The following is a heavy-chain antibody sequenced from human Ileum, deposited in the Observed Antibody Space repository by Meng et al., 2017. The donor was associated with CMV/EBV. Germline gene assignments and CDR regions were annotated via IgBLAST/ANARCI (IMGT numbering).Heavy chain of an antibody. CDR3: ARALSSSCWSRENWCDP. Sequence: HPHEPGPVSVSPSEALCLTGCVSGESIMHAYWSCIRQPACKRMESVGRIDTSVSSNYNPTLKSRVTMSVDTSKSQFSLELSSVTAADAAVYYCARALSSSCWSRENWCDPWGQGTLVTVSS. J-gene: IGHJ5*02. V-gene: IGHV4-4*07. CDR1: GESIMHAY. CDR2: IDTSVSS. D-gene: IGHD6-19*01.